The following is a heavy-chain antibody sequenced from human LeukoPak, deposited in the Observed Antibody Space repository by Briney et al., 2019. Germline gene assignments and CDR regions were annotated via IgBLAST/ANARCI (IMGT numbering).Heavy chain of an antibody. CDR2: INPNSGGT. CDR1: GYTFTGHY. J-gene: IGHJ4*02. Sequence: GASVKVSCKASGYTFTGHYMHWVRQAPGQGLEWMGWINPNSGGTTYAQKFQGRVTMTRDTSISTAYMELSNLRSDDTAVYYCARDQVARDIVLELAATGTIDYWGQGTLVTVSS. CDR3: ARDQVARDIVLELAATGTIDY. D-gene: IGHD2-15*01. V-gene: IGHV1-2*02.